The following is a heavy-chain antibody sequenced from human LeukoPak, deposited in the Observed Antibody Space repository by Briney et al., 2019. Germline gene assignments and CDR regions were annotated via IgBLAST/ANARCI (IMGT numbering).Heavy chain of an antibody. J-gene: IGHJ5*02. CDR3: GRASSDYDILTGYWRVNWFDP. D-gene: IGHD3-9*01. V-gene: IGHV4-30-4*01. Sequence: SETLSLTCTVSGGSISSGDYYWSWIRQPPGKGLEWIGYIYYSGSTYYNPSLKSRVTISVDTSKNQFSLKLSSVTAADTAVYFCGRASSDYDILTGYWRVNWFDPWGQGTLVTVSS. CDR2: IYYSGST. CDR1: GGSISSGDYY.